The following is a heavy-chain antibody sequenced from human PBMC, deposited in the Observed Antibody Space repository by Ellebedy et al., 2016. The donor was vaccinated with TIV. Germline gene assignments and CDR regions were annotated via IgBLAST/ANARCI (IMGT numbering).Heavy chain of an antibody. Sequence: GESLKISCAASGFSFRSYWMSWVRQAPGKGLEWVANIRQDGSDKYYVDSVKGRFAISRDNAQTSLYLQMNSLGADDTAMYYCASDGSYSDYCSPTHAFVMWGQGTMVSVSS. J-gene: IGHJ3*02. V-gene: IGHV3-7*01. CDR1: GFSFRSYW. CDR3: ASDGSYSDYCSPTHAFVM. D-gene: IGHD4-11*01. CDR2: IRQDGSDK.